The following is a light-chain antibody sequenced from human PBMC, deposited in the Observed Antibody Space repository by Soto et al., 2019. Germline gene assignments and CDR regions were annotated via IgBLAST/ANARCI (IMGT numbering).Light chain of an antibody. J-gene: IGLJ1*01. CDR1: STDVGAHDF. V-gene: IGLV2-14*03. Sequence: QSALTQPASVSGSPGQSITISCTGTSTDVGAHDFVSWYQHHPGKAHKLMIYGVSDRPSGVSDRFSGSKSANTASLTISGLQPEDEADYYCSSYTIYTTYVFGTGTKVTVL. CDR3: SSYTIYTTYV. CDR2: GVS.